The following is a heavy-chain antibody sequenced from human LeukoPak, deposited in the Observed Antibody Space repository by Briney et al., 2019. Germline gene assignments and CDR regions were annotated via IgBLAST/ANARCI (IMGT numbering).Heavy chain of an antibody. Sequence: GGSLRLSCAASGFTFDDYAMPWVRQAPGKGLEWVSGISWNSGSIGYADSVKGRFTISRDNAKNSLYLQMNSLRAEDTALYYCAKGYYYDSSGYYSSPLFDYWGQGTLVTVSS. V-gene: IGHV3-9*01. CDR2: ISWNSGSI. J-gene: IGHJ4*02. CDR3: AKGYYYDSSGYYSSPLFDY. CDR1: GFTFDDYA. D-gene: IGHD3-22*01.